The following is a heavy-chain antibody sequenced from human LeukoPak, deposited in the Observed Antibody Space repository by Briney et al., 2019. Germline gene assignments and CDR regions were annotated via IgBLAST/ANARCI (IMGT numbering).Heavy chain of an antibody. J-gene: IGHJ5*02. CDR2: IRGDGSFG. Sequence: ASVKVSCKASGYTFTNFGISWMRRAPGQGLELMGWIRGDGSFGDYAEKFQGRVTMTTDTSTNTVSMELRSLRPDDTAIYYCTRRLKLGSSASWRWFDPWGQGTLVNVYS. D-gene: IGHD2-2*01. CDR3: TRRLKLGSSASWRWFDP. CDR1: GYTFTNFG. V-gene: IGHV1-18*01.